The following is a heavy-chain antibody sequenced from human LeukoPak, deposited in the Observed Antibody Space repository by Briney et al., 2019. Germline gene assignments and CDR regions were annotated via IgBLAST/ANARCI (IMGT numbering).Heavy chain of an antibody. Sequence: ASVKVSCKASGYTFTDYYMHWVRQAPGQGLEWMGWINPHSGGTNYAQKFQGRVTMTRDTSISTVNMEMSRLRSDDTAVYYCARDLASWATHFDYWGQGTLVTVSS. CDR3: ARDLASWATHFDY. J-gene: IGHJ4*02. CDR2: INPHSGGT. CDR1: GYTFTDYY. V-gene: IGHV1-2*02. D-gene: IGHD2-2*01.